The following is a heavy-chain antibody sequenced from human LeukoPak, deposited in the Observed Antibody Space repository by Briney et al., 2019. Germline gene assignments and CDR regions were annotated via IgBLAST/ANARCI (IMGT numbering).Heavy chain of an antibody. CDR1: GGSFSGYY. J-gene: IGHJ4*02. Sequence: SETLSLTCAVYGGSFSGYYWSWIRQPPGKGLEWIGQINHSEGTKYNPSLKRRVTISINTPRNQFSLRLSPVTAADTAVYYCARGRKYTSGYRVTELGSGYSDYWGQGTLVTVSS. CDR3: ARGRKYTSGYRVTELGSGYSDY. CDR2: INHSEGT. D-gene: IGHD5-18*01. V-gene: IGHV4-34*01.